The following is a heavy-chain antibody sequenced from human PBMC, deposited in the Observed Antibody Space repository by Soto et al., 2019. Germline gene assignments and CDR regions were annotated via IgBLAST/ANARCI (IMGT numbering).Heavy chain of an antibody. V-gene: IGHV4-34*01. CDR1: GGSFSGYY. CDR3: ARMTTVTKRGLRSFDL. D-gene: IGHD4-17*01. Sequence: SETLSLTCAVYGGSFSGYYWSWIRQPPGKGLEWIGEINHSGSTNYNPSLKSRVTISVDTSKNQFSLKLSSVTAADTAVYYCARMTTVTKRGLRSFDLWGRVTLVTVST. CDR2: INHSGST. J-gene: IGHJ2*01.